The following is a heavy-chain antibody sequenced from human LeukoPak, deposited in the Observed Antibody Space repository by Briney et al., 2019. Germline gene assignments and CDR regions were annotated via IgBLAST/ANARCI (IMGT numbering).Heavy chain of an antibody. V-gene: IGHV1-3*01. J-gene: IGHJ4*02. CDR2: ISAGNGNT. CDR3: ARDSGSGNNDY. CDR1: GYTFTSYA. D-gene: IGHD1-26*01. Sequence: ASVKVSCKASGYTFTSYAIHWVRQAPGQRLEWMGRISAGNGNTKYSQNFQGRVTFISNTSATTAFMELSSLRSEDAAVYYCARDSGSGNNDYWDQGTLVTVSS.